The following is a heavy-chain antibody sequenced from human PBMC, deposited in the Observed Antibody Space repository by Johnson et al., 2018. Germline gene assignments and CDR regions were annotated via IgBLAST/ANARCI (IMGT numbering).Heavy chain of an antibody. D-gene: IGHD2/OR15-2a*01. CDR2: ISYDGSNK. J-gene: IGHJ3*02. Sequence: QVQLVESGGGVVQPGRSLRLSCAASGFTFSSYAMHWVRQAPGKGLEWVAVISYDGSNKYYADSVKGRFTISRDNSKNTLYLQMNSRRAEDTGVCYCAKGDFYEGGSAFDIWGQGTMVTVSS. CDR1: GFTFSSYA. V-gene: IGHV3-30-3*01. CDR3: AKGDFYEGGSAFDI.